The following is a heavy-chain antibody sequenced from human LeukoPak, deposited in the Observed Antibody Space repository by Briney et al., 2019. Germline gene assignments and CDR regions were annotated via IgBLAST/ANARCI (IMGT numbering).Heavy chain of an antibody. J-gene: IGHJ4*02. D-gene: IGHD3-10*01. CDR2: IYTSGST. V-gene: IGHV4-4*07. CDR3: ARHHYGSGSYPLDY. CDR1: GGSISSYY. Sequence: SETLSLTCTVSGGSISSYYWSWIRQPAGKGLEWIGRIYTSGSTNYNPSLKSRVTISVDTSKNQFSLKLSSVTAADTAVYYCARHHYGSGSYPLDYWGQGTLVTVSS.